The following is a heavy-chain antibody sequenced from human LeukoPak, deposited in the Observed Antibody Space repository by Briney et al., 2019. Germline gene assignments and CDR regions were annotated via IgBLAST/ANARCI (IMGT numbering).Heavy chain of an antibody. D-gene: IGHD4-17*01. CDR2: ISSSGSTI. J-gene: IGHJ6*02. Sequence: GGSLRLSCAASGFTFSSYEMNWVRQAPGKGLEWVSYISSSGSTIYYADSVKGRFTISRDNAKNSLYLQMNSLRAEDTAVYYCARDRRVDGDYVKHYYGMDVWGQGTTVTVSS. CDR1: GFTFSSYE. V-gene: IGHV3-48*03. CDR3: ARDRRVDGDYVKHYYGMDV.